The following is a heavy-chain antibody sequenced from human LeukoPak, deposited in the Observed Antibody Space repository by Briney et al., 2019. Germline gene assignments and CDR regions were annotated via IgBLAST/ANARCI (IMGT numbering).Heavy chain of an antibody. Sequence: TGGSLRLSCAASGFTFDDYAMHWVRQAPGKGLEWVSGISWNSGSIGYADSVKGRFTISRDNAKNSLYLQMNSLRAEDTALYYCAKDKRRFGYCSGGSCYDAFDIWGQGTMVTVSS. CDR3: AKDKRRFGYCSGGSCYDAFDI. V-gene: IGHV3-9*01. CDR2: ISWNSGSI. D-gene: IGHD2-15*01. J-gene: IGHJ3*02. CDR1: GFTFDDYA.